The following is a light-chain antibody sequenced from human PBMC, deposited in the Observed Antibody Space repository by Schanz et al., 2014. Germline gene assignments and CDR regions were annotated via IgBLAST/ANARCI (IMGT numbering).Light chain of an antibody. J-gene: IGKJ2*02. CDR2: GAS. CDR1: QSVNGRF. CDR3: QQGNSFPRT. V-gene: IGKV3-20*01. Sequence: EIVLTQSPDTLSLSPGERATLSCKASQSVNGRFLAWYQQKPGQAPRLLIYGASSRATGIPARFSGSGSGTDFTLTISSLEPEDFATYYCQQGNSFPRTFGQGTKVDIK.